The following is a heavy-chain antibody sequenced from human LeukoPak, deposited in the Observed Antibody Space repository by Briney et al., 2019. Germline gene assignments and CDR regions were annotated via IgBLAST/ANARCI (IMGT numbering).Heavy chain of an antibody. J-gene: IGHJ4*02. CDR1: GVSFSDYY. CDR3: ARGYTRVLIDY. Sequence: SQTLSLTCAVYGVSFSDYYCSWIRQPPGKGREWIGEIQHSGSTNYNPSLKCRVTISVDTSKNHCSLKLSSVTAADTAVYYCARGYTRVLIDYWGQGTLVTVSS. D-gene: IGHD2-2*02. V-gene: IGHV4-34*01. CDR2: IQHSGST.